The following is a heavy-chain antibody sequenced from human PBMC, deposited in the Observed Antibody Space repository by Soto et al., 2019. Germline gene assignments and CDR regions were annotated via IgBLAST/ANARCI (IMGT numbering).Heavy chain of an antibody. CDR1: GYSFTTYC. D-gene: IGHD5-18*01. V-gene: IGHV5-51*01. CDR3: ARLQDEWIQKRKDYYGVDV. CDR2: IYPGDSNT. Sequence: PGESLKISCQGSGYSFTTYCIGWVRQMPGKGLEWMGIIYPGDSNTRYSPSFQGQVTISADKSISTAYLQWSSLKASDSAMYYCARLQDEWIQKRKDYYGVDVWGQGTTVTVSS. J-gene: IGHJ6*02.